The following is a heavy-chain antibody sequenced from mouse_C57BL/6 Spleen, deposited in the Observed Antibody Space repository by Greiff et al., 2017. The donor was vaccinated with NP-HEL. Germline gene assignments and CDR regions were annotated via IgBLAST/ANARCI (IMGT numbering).Heavy chain of an antibody. Sequence: EVKVVESRGGSATPFFSLPLSCAASGFTFSSYAMSWVRQTPEKRLEWVATISDGGSYTYYLDNVKGRFTISRDNAKNNLYLQMSHLKSEDTAMYYCARSYYSNYWYFDVWGTGTTVTVSS. CDR1: GFTFSSYA. V-gene: IGHV5-4*03. CDR2: ISDGGSYT. J-gene: IGHJ1*03. CDR3: ARSYYSNYWYFDV. D-gene: IGHD2-5*01.